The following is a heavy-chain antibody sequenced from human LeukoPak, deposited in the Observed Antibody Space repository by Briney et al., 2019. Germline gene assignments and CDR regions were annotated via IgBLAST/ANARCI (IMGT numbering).Heavy chain of an antibody. Sequence: GRSLRLSCAASGFTFSSYAMHWVRQAPGKGLEWVAVISYGGSNKYYADSVKGRFTISRDNSKNTLYLQMNSLRAEDTAVYYCARDETFGFHLYVYYFDYWGQGTLVTVSS. CDR3: ARDETFGFHLYVYYFDY. CDR2: ISYGGSNK. J-gene: IGHJ4*02. CDR1: GFTFSSYA. V-gene: IGHV3-30-3*01. D-gene: IGHD3-10*01.